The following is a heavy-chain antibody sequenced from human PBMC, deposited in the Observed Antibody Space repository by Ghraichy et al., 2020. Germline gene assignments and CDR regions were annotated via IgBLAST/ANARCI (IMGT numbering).Heavy chain of an antibody. CDR1: GFTFSSYS. D-gene: IGHD3-3*01. CDR3: ARDLGFWSGAGTYGMDV. CDR2: ISSSSSTI. J-gene: IGHJ6*02. V-gene: IGHV3-48*01. Sequence: GGSLRLSCAASGFTFSSYSMNWVRQAPGKGLEWVSYISSSSSTIYYADSVKGRFTISRDNAKNSLYLQMNSLRAEDTAVYYCARDLGFWSGAGTYGMDVWGQGTTVTVSS.